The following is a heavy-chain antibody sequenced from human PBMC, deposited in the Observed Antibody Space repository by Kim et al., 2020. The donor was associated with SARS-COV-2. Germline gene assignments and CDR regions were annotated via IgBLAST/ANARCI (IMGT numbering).Heavy chain of an antibody. Sequence: SETLSLTCTVSGGSISSSSYYWGWIRQPPGKGLEWIGSIYYSGSTYYNPSLKSRVTISVDTSKNQFSLKLSSVTAADTAVYYCARLSAGCDWFDPWGQGTLVTVSS. J-gene: IGHJ5*02. CDR2: IYYSGST. D-gene: IGHD6-13*01. CDR1: GGSISSSSYY. CDR3: ARLSAGCDWFDP. V-gene: IGHV4-39*01.